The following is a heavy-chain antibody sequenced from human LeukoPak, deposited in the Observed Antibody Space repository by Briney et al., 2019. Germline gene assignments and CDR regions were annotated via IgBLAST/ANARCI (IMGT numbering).Heavy chain of an antibody. V-gene: IGHV3-30*18. J-gene: IGHJ4*02. CDR2: MSADGSLE. CDR3: AKDMWFGDGLDS. D-gene: IGHD3-10*01. Sequence: GGSLRLSCEASGFIFSNYAMNWVRQAPGKGLEWVAIMSADGSLEFYGDSVKGRFVISRDNSKSTLYLQMNNLRVNDTAVYYCAKDMWFGDGLDSWGQGTLVNVSS. CDR1: GFIFSNYA.